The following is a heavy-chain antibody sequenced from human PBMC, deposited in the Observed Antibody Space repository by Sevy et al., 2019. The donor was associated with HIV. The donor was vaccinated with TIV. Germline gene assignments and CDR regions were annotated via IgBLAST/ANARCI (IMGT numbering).Heavy chain of an antibody. V-gene: IGHV1-24*01. D-gene: IGHD6-13*01. CDR2: FDPEDGET. J-gene: IGHJ3*02. CDR1: GYTLTELS. CDR3: ATDLTRIAAPSAFDI. Sequence: ASVKVSCKVSGYTLTELSMHWVRQAPGKGLEWMGGFDPEDGETIYAQKFQGRVTVTEDTSTDTAYMELSSLRSEDTAVYYCATDLTRIAAPSAFDIWGQGTMVTVSS.